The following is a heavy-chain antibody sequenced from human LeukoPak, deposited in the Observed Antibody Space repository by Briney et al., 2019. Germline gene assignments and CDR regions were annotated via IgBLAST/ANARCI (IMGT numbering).Heavy chain of an antibody. CDR2: IYHGGST. Sequence: SETLSLTCTVSGYSISSGYYWGWIRQPPGKGLEWIGSIYHGGSTYYNPSLKSRVTISVDTSKNQFSLKLTSVTAADMAVYFCARIFRGYSGGGWYKSWFDPWGQGTLVTVSS. CDR3: ARIFRGYSGGGWYKSWFDP. D-gene: IGHD2-15*01. V-gene: IGHV4-38-2*02. J-gene: IGHJ5*02. CDR1: GYSISSGYY.